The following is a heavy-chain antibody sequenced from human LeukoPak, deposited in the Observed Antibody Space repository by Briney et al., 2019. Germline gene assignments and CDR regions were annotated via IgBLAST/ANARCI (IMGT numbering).Heavy chain of an antibody. J-gene: IGHJ6*03. CDR3: AKAPRHRGISMVRGVREDHYMDV. CDR1: GITFSSYW. D-gene: IGHD3-10*01. Sequence: GGSLRLSCAASGITFSSYWMSWVRQAPGKGLEWVANINQDASETQYADSVQGRFTISRDNAKNSLYVQMNSLRAEDTAVYYCAKAPRHRGISMVRGVREDHYMDVWGKGTTVTIPS. V-gene: IGHV3-7*01. CDR2: INQDASET.